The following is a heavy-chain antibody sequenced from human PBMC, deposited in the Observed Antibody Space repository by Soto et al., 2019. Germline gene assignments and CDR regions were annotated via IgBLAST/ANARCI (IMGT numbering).Heavy chain of an antibody. J-gene: IGHJ5*02. CDR2: IIPILGIA. CDR1: GGTFSSYT. CDR3: GRGGGYCSSTSCGSRWFDP. V-gene: IGHV1-69*02. Sequence: QVQLVQSGAEVKKPGSSVKVSCKASGGTFSSYTISWVRQAPGQGLEWMGRIIPILGIANYAQKFQGRVTITADKSTSTAYMELSSLRSEDTAVYYCGRGGGYCSSTSCGSRWFDPWGQGTLVTVSS. D-gene: IGHD2-2*01.